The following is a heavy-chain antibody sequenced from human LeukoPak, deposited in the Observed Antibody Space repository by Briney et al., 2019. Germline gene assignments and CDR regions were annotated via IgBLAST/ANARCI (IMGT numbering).Heavy chain of an antibody. V-gene: IGHV4-38-2*02. CDR3: ARTRNRGWGDAFGS. J-gene: IGHJ3*01. D-gene: IGHD7-27*01. CDR1: GYSISSGYY. Sequence: SETLSLTCSVSGYSISSGYYWGWIRQPPGKGLEWIATVYKSGNMYYNPSLKSRVTISADTSSNKFFLRFTSVTAADTAVYFCARTRNRGWGDAFGSWGRGTMVTVPS. CDR2: VYKSGNM.